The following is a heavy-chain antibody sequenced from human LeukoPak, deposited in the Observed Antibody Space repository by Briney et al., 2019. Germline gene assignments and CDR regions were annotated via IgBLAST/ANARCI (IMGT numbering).Heavy chain of an antibody. CDR2: IKEDGTEK. V-gene: IGHV3-7*01. J-gene: IGHJ6*02. CDR1: TFTFSNYW. CDR3: AKGTIAAAGTSYYYYYGMDV. Sequence: PGGSLRLSCAASTFTFSNYWMSWVRQAPGKGLEWVANIKEDGTEKDYVDSVKGRFTISRDNSKNTLYLQMNSLRAEDTAVYYCAKGTIAAAGTSYYYYYGMDVWGQGTTVTVSS. D-gene: IGHD6-13*01.